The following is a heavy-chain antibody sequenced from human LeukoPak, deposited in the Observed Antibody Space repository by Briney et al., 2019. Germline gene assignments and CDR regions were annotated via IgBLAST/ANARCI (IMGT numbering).Heavy chain of an antibody. CDR1: GFTFSSYS. Sequence: GGSLRLSCAASGFTFSSYSMNWVRQAPGKGLEWVSSISSSSSYIYYADSVKGRFTISRDNAKNSLYLQMNSLRAEDTAVYYCAKSATSAAQNWFDPWGQGTLVTVSS. J-gene: IGHJ5*02. V-gene: IGHV3-21*01. CDR2: ISSSSSYI. D-gene: IGHD6-13*01. CDR3: AKSATSAAQNWFDP.